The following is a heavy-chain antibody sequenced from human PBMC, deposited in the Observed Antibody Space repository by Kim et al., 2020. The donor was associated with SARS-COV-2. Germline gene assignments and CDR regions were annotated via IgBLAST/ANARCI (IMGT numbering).Heavy chain of an antibody. V-gene: IGHV3-11*05. D-gene: IGHD1-1*01. CDR2: ISTSSTNK. CDR3: ARDQAGGSDPY. CDR1: GFTFSDYY. Sequence: GGSLRLSCTASGFTFSDYYMSWIRQAPGKGLEWVARISTSSTNKSYADAVKGRFTITRDEAKNSLYLQMNSRRVDDTAVYDCARDQAGGSDPYWGQGTLVTVSS. J-gene: IGHJ4*02.